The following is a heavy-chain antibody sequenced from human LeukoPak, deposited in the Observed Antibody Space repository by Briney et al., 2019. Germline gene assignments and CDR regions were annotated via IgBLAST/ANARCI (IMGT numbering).Heavy chain of an antibody. J-gene: IGHJ4*02. CDR3: ARYPYSSSWYPYYFDY. CDR1: GGTFIHSA. CDR2: IIPIFDAA. D-gene: IGHD6-13*01. Sequence: SVKVSCKTSGGTFIHSAISWVRQAPGQGLEWMGQIIPIFDAANLAQNFQGRITITADGSTNTAYLELSSLRSEDTAVYYCARYPYSSSWYPYYFDYWGQGTLVTVSS. V-gene: IGHV1-69*13.